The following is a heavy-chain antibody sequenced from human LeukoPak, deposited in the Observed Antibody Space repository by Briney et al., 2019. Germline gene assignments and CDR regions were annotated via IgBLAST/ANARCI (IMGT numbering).Heavy chain of an antibody. CDR3: VREGGGDRGRAFDM. Sequence: GASVKVSCKASGHSFTSYFIHWVRQAPGQGLEWMGIINPNGGSTGYAQKFQGRVSMSRDTSTSTVYMELSSLRSEDTAVYYCVREGGGDRGRAFDMWGQGTMVTVSS. CDR2: INPNGGST. V-gene: IGHV1-46*01. CDR1: GHSFTSYF. J-gene: IGHJ3*02. D-gene: IGHD2-21*02.